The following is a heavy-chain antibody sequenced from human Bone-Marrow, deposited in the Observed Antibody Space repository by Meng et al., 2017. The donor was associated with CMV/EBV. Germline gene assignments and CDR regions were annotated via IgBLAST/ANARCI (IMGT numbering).Heavy chain of an antibody. Sequence: ASVKVSCKASGYTFTSYYMHWVRQATGQGLEWMGWMNPNSGNTGYAQKFQGRVTMTRNTSISTAYMELSSLRSEDTAVYYCASKTNYDFWSGYYNAYYGMDVCGQGTTVTASS. D-gene: IGHD3-3*01. CDR1: GYTFTSYY. J-gene: IGHJ6*01. CDR3: ASKTNYDFWSGYYNAYYGMDV. CDR2: MNPNSGNT. V-gene: IGHV1-8*02.